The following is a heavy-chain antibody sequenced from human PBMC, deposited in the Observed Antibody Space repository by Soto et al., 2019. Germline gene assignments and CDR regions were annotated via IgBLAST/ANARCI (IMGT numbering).Heavy chain of an antibody. CDR2: IIPIFGTP. CDR3: ARRTGINGKRESQYAMDV. CDR1: GDTFSTFA. J-gene: IGHJ6*02. V-gene: IGHV1-69*13. D-gene: IGHD1-20*01. Sequence: GASVKVSCKASGDTFSTFAISWVRQAPGQGLEWVGGIIPIFGTPDYAQHFPGRVTISADESTKTAYLELSSLRPEDTAVYYCARRTGINGKRESQYAMDVWGQGTTVTVSS.